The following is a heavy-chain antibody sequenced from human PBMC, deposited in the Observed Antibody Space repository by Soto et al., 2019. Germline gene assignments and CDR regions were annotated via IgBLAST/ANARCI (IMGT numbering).Heavy chain of an antibody. CDR3: ARAYDGSGSYYFDY. Sequence: TLSLTCAVSGGSISSGGYSWSWIRQPPGKGLEWIGYIYHSGSTYYNPSLKSRVTISVDRSKNQFSLKLSSVTAADTAVYYCARAYDGSGSYYFDYWGQGTLVTVSS. CDR1: GGSISSGGYS. D-gene: IGHD3-10*01. J-gene: IGHJ4*02. CDR2: IYHSGST. V-gene: IGHV4-30-2*01.